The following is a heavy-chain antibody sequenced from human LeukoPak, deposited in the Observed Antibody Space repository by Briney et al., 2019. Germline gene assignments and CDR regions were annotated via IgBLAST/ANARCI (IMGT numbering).Heavy chain of an antibody. CDR3: ARGYGSGRYSNWFDP. CDR1: GFTFSDYY. Sequence: PGGSLRLSCAASGFTFSDYYMTWIRQAPGKGLDWVSYISESGGTIHYADSGKGRFIISRDNAKNSLYLQMNGLRAEDTAVYYCARGYGSGRYSNWFDPWGQGTLVTVSS. D-gene: IGHD3-10*01. V-gene: IGHV3-11*04. CDR2: ISESGGTI. J-gene: IGHJ5*02.